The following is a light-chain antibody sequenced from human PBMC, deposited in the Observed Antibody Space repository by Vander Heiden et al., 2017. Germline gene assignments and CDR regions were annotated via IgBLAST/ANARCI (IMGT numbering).Light chain of an antibody. CDR3: QQYDSYPWT. V-gene: IGKV1-5*03. J-gene: IGKJ1*01. Sequence: DIQLTQHPSTLPASVGDRVTITCRASQDISNWLAWYQQKPGKAPKLLIYEASNLESGVPSRFSGSGSGTEFTLTISSLQPDDIATYYCQQYDSYPWTFGQGTRVEIK. CDR2: EAS. CDR1: QDISNW.